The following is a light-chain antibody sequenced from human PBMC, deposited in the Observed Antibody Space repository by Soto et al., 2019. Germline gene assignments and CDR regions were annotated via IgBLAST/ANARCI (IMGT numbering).Light chain of an antibody. CDR3: QQYNSYSIT. CDR1: QGISNY. Sequence: DIQLTQSPSFLSASVGDRVTITCRASQGISNYLVWYQQKPGKAPKLLIYAASTLQSGVPSRFSGSGSGTDFTLTISSLQPDDFATYYCQQYNSYSITFGQGTRLEIK. J-gene: IGKJ5*01. V-gene: IGKV1-9*01. CDR2: AAS.